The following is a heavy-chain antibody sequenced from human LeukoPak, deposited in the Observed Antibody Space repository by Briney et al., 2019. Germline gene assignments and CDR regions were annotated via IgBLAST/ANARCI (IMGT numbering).Heavy chain of an antibody. V-gene: IGHV4-61*01. D-gene: IGHD3-10*01. CDR3: ARDGGITMVRGEDRAFDI. Sequence: SETLSLTCTVSGGSVSSTTYYWGWIRQPPGKGLEWIGYIYYSGSTNYNPSLKSRVTISVDTSKNQFSLKLSSVTAADTAVYYCARDGGITMVRGEDRAFDIWGQGTMVTVSS. CDR1: GGSVSSTTYY. CDR2: IYYSGST. J-gene: IGHJ3*02.